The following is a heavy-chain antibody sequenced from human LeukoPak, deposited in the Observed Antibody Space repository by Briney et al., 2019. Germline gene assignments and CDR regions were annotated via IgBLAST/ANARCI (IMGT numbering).Heavy chain of an antibody. V-gene: IGHV1-24*01. D-gene: IGHD1-26*01. J-gene: IGHJ4*02. CDR3: AAGGEWDLLDY. Sequence: ASVEVSCKVSGYTVTELSMHWVRQAPGKGLEWMGGSDPEDGETIYAQKLQGRVTMTEDTSTDTAHMELSSLRSEDTAVYYCAAGGEWDLLDYWGQGTLVTVSS. CDR2: SDPEDGET. CDR1: GYTVTELS.